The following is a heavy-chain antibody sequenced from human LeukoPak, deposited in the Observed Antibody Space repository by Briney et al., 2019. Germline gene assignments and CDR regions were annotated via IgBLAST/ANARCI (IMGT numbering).Heavy chain of an antibody. J-gene: IGHJ3*02. D-gene: IGHD3-10*01. CDR2: ISSSGSTI. CDR1: GFTFSSYE. V-gene: IGHV3-48*03. Sequence: GGSVSLSCAASGFTFSSYEMNWVRQAPGQGLEWVSYISSSGSTIYYADSVKGRFTISRGNAKNSPYLQMNSLIADDTAVYYCARDLTMGAFDIWGQGTMVTVSS. CDR3: ARDLTMGAFDI.